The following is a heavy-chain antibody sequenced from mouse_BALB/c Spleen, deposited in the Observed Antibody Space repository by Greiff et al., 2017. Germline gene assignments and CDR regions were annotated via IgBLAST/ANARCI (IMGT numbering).Heavy chain of an antibody. V-gene: IGHV5-6-3*01. CDR2: INSNGGST. CDR3: ARDAMDY. J-gene: IGHJ4*01. Sequence: LVESGGGLVQPGGSLKLSCAASGFTFSSYGMSWVRQTPDKRLELVATINSNGGSTYYPDSVKGRFTISRDNAKNTLYLQMSSLKSEDTAMYYCARDAMDYWGQGTSVTVSS. CDR1: GFTFSSYG.